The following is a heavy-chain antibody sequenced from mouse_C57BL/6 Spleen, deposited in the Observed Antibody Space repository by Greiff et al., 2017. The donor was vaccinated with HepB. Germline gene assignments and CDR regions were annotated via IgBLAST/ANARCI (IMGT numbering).Heavy chain of an antibody. CDR3: ASYYYFDY. V-gene: IGHV2-2*01. J-gene: IGHJ2*01. D-gene: IGHD1-1*02. CDR2: IWSGGST. CDR1: GFSLTSYG. Sequence: VKLVESGPGLVQPSQSLSITCTVSGFSLTSYGVHWVRQSPGKGLEWLGVIWSGGSTDYNAAFISRLSISKDNSKSQVFFKMNSLQADDTAIYYCASYYYFDYWGQGTTLTVSS.